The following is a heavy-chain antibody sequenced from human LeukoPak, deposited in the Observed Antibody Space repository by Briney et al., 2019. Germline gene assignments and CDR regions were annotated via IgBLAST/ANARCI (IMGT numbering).Heavy chain of an antibody. D-gene: IGHD3-10*01. Sequence: SQTLSLTCTVSGGSISTGGHFWSWIRQHPGNGLEWIGHIYYSGSTYYNPSLKSRLTISVDTSENQFSLKVSSVTAADTAVYYCARGHNKFGDLRWFDPWGQGTLVIVSS. CDR2: IYYSGST. CDR3: ARGHNKFGDLRWFDP. J-gene: IGHJ5*02. V-gene: IGHV4-31*03. CDR1: GGSISTGGHF.